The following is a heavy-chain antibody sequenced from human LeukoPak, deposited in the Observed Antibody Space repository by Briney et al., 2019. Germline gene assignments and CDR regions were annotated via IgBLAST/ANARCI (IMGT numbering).Heavy chain of an antibody. D-gene: IGHD2/OR15-2a*01. Sequence: GESMKISCKGSGYSFINYWIGWVRQMPGKGLEWMGIIYPGDSETRYSPSFQDQVTISVDKSISTAYLQWSSLKASDTAMYYCARLYQNGMDVWGQGTTVAVSS. J-gene: IGHJ6*02. CDR3: ARLYQNGMDV. CDR1: GYSFINYW. V-gene: IGHV5-51*01. CDR2: IYPGDSET.